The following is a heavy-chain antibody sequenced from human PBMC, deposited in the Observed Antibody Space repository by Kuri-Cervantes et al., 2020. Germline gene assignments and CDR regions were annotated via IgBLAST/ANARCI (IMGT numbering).Heavy chain of an antibody. CDR2: IYYSGST. V-gene: IGHV4-31*03. D-gene: IGHD3-9*01. J-gene: IGHJ3*02. CDR3: ARGELYYDILTGFDI. Sequence: SETLSLTCTVSGGSISSGGYYWSWIRQHPGKGLEWIGYIYYSGSTYYNPSLKSRVTISVDTSKNQFSLKLSSVTAADTAVYYCARGELYYDILTGFDIWGQGTMVTVSS. CDR1: GGSISSGGYY.